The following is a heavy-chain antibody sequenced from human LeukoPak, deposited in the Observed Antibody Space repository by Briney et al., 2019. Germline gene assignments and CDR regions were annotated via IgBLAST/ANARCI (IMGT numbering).Heavy chain of an antibody. J-gene: IGHJ4*02. D-gene: IGHD3-3*01. CDR1: GYTFTSYG. CDR2: ISAYNGNT. Sequence: ASVKVSCKASGYTFTSYGISWVRQAPGQGLEWMGWISAYNGNTNYAQKLQGRVTMTTDTSTSTAYMELRSLRSDDTAVYYCARHGSYHDFWSGYYKDYWGQGTLVTVSS. CDR3: ARHGSYHDFWSGYYKDY. V-gene: IGHV1-18*01.